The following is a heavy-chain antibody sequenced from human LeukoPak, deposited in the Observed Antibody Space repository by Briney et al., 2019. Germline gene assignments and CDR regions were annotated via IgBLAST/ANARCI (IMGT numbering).Heavy chain of an antibody. J-gene: IGHJ6*02. D-gene: IGHD3-10*01. CDR2: INHSGST. CDR1: GGSFSGYY. Sequence: SSETLSHTCAVYGGSFSGYYWSWIRQPSGKGLEWVGEINHSGSTNYNPSLKSRVTISVDTSKNQFSLKLSSVTAADTAVYYCARGYYYGSGSYYNELVYYYGMDVWGQGTTVTVSS. CDR3: ARGYYYGSGSYYNELVYYYGMDV. V-gene: IGHV4-34*01.